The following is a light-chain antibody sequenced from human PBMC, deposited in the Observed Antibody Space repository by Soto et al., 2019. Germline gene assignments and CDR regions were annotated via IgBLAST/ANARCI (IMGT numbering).Light chain of an antibody. CDR1: SSNIGNNY. Sequence: QSVLTQSPSVSAAPGQKVTISCSRSSSNIGNNYVSWYQHLPGTAPKLLIYDNNKRPAGIPDRFSGSKSGTSGTLDITGLQTGDEGDYYCATWDASLPGEVFGGGTKLTVL. J-gene: IGLJ2*01. CDR3: ATWDASLPGEV. V-gene: IGLV1-51*01. CDR2: DNN.